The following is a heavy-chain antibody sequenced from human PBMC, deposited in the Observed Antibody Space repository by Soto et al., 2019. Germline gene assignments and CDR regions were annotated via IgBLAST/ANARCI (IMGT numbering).Heavy chain of an antibody. Sequence: PSETMCVTCTVAGGSISSGGYYWSWNRKHPGKGLEWIGYIYYSGSTYYNPSLKSRVTISVDTSKNQFSLKLSSVTAADTAVYYCARDRWTRNGYYFDYWGQGTLVTVSS. D-gene: IGHD3-16*02. CDR1: GGSISSGGYY. CDR3: ARDRWTRNGYYFDY. CDR2: IYYSGST. V-gene: IGHV4-31*03. J-gene: IGHJ4*02.